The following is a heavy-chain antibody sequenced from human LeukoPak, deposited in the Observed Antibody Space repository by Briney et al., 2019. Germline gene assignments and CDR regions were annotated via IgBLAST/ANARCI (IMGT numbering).Heavy chain of an antibody. V-gene: IGHV4-34*01. Sequence: SETLSLTFAVYGGSFSGFYWSWVRQPPGKGLGWIWEINHSGNTHYNPSLKSRVTISVDTSKNQFSLKLSSVTAADTAVYYCASLRYYYGSGSYFYSYYYGMDVWGQGTTVTVSS. CDR2: INHSGNT. CDR3: ASLRYYYGSGSYFYSYYYGMDV. J-gene: IGHJ6*02. D-gene: IGHD3-10*01. CDR1: GGSFSGFY.